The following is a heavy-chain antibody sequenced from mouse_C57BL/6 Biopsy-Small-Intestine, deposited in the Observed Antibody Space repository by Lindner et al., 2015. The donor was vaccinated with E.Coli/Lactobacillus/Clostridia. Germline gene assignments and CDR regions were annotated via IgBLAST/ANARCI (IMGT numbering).Heavy chain of an antibody. D-gene: IGHD3-2*02. V-gene: IGHV1-80*01. CDR2: IYPGDGDT. CDR1: GYAFSSYW. CDR3: ARRAAQAHYFDY. J-gene: IGHJ2*01. Sequence: VQLQESGAELVKPGASVKISCKASGYAFSSYWMNWVKQRPGKGLEWIGQIYPGDGDTNYNGKFKDKATLTADKSSSTAYMQLSSLTSEDSAVYFCARRAAQAHYFDYWGQGTTLTVSS.